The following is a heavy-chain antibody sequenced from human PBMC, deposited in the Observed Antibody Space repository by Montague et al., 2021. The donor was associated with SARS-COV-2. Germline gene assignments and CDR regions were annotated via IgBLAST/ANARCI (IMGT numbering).Heavy chain of an antibody. V-gene: IGHV3-48*03. D-gene: IGHD3-16*02. CDR1: GFTFSNYD. Sequence: SLRLSCAASGFTFSNYDMNWVRQAPGKGPEWISYISTSAYTTSYADSVKGRFTISRDNGKNSLYLQMNSLRVEDTAVYYCTRDYRSIAGDGLDIWGQGTKVTVSS. CDR3: TRDYRSIAGDGLDI. J-gene: IGHJ3*02. CDR2: ISTSAYTT.